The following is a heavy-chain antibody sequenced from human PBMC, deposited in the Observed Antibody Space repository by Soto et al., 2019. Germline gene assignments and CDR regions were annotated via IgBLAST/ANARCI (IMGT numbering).Heavy chain of an antibody. CDR3: ARIYGFGELFVFDY. CDR2: IFSNDEK. CDR1: GFSFNNPRVG. J-gene: IGHJ4*02. Sequence: QVTLKESGPVLVKPTETLTLTCTVSGFSFNNPRVGVSWIRQPPGKALEWLAHIFSNDEKSYSTSLKRGLTISRDTAKIQVVLTMTNMDPVDTATYYCARIYGFGELFVFDYWGQGTLVTVSS. D-gene: IGHD3-10*01. V-gene: IGHV2-26*01.